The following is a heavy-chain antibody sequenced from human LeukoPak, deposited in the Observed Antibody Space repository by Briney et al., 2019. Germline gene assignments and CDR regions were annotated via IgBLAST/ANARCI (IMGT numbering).Heavy chain of an antibody. Sequence: GTSVKVSCKASGYAFTGHYIHWVRQAPGQGLEWMGWINPNNGATKSAQKFQGRITLTRDTSTSTAYMDLGRLRSGDTAVYYCATLGTQTGMYDYWGQGTLVTVSS. D-gene: IGHD1-1*01. CDR3: ATLGTQTGMYDY. CDR1: GYAFTGHY. J-gene: IGHJ4*02. CDR2: INPNNGAT. V-gene: IGHV1-2*02.